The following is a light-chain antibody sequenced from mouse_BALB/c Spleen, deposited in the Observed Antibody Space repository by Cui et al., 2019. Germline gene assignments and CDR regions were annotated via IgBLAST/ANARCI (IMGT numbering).Light chain of an antibody. CDR1: SSVSSSY. J-gene: IGKJ2*01. V-gene: IGKV4-58*01. CDR2: RTS. CDR3: QQWSGYPYT. Sequence: DNVLTQSPAIMAASLGQKVTMTCSASSSVSSSYLHWYQQKSGASPKPLIHRTSNLASGVPARFSGSGSGTSYSLTISSVEAEDDATYYCQQWSGYPYTFGGGTKLERK.